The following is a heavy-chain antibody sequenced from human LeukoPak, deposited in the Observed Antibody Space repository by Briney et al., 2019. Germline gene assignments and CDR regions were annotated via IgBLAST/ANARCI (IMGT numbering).Heavy chain of an antibody. D-gene: IGHD2-15*01. CDR2: IYYSGSA. V-gene: IGHV4-39*01. J-gene: IGHJ4*02. CDR1: GGSISSSSYY. Sequence: PSETLSLTCTVSGGSISSSSYYWGWIRQPPGKGLEWIVSIYYSGSAYSNPSLKSRVTFSVDTSKNQFSLKLSSVTAADTAVYYCARHVGSGSYFDYWGQGTLVTVSS. CDR3: ARHVGSGSYFDY.